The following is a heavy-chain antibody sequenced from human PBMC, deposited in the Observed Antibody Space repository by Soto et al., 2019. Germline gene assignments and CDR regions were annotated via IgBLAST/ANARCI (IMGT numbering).Heavy chain of an antibody. Sequence: TSETLSLTCTVSGGSISSYYWSWIRQPPGKGLEWIGYIYYSGSTNYNPSLKSRVTISVDTSKNQFSLKLSSVTAADTAVYYCARGGGCSSTSCDWAYYYGMDVWGQGTTVTVS. J-gene: IGHJ6*02. CDR1: GGSISSYY. D-gene: IGHD2-2*01. CDR3: ARGGGCSSTSCDWAYYYGMDV. CDR2: IYYSGST. V-gene: IGHV4-59*01.